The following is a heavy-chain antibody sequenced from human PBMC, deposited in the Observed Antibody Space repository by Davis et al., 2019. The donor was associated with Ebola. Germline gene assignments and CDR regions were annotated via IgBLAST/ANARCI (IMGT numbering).Heavy chain of an antibody. Sequence: ASVKVSCKTSGYTFTSYFLHWVRQAPGQGLEWMGIINPSGGSATYAQKFQGRVTMTRDTSTTTVYMELSSLRSEDTAVYYCACGGSWNYFDYWGQGTLVTVS. V-gene: IGHV1-46*01. CDR1: GYTFTSYF. CDR3: ACGGSWNYFDY. D-gene: IGHD2-15*01. J-gene: IGHJ4*02. CDR2: INPSGGSA.